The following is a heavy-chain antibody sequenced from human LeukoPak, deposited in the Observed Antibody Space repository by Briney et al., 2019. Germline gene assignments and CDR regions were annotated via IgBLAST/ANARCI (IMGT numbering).Heavy chain of an antibody. CDR1: GASISSYY. CDR3: ARGANYGDNLYYFDY. V-gene: IGHV4-59*01. J-gene: IGHJ4*02. Sequence: SETLSLTCTVSGASISSYYWSWIRQPPGKGLERIGFIYYSGSTYYNPSLKSRVTISVDTSKNQLSLRLASVTAADTAVYYCARGANYGDNLYYFDYWGQGALVTVSS. D-gene: IGHD4-23*01. CDR2: IYYSGST.